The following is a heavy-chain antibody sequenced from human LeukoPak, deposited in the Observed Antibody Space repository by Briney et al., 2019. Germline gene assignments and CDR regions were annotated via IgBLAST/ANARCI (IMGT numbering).Heavy chain of an antibody. J-gene: IGHJ4*02. CDR3: AKDPRATLQVGATPG. V-gene: IGHV3-30*02. Sequence: GGSLRLSCAASGFTFSSYGMHWVRQAPGKGLEWVAFIRYDGSNKYYADSVKGRFTISRDNSKNTLYLQMNSLRAEDTAVYYCAKDPRATLQVGATPGWGQGTLVTVSS. CDR1: GFTFSSYG. CDR2: IRYDGSNK. D-gene: IGHD1-26*01.